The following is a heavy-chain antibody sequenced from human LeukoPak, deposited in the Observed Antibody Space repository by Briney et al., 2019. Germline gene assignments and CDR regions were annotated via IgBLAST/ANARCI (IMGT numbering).Heavy chain of an antibody. CDR2: ISGSGGST. Sequence: GGSLRLSCAASGFTFSSYAMSWVRQAPGKGLEWASAISGSGGSTYYADSVKGRFTISRDNSKNTLYLQMNSLRAEDTAVYYCAKSLVVPAAIVLDAQNYYYYGMDVWGKGATVTVSS. CDR1: GFTFSSYA. V-gene: IGHV3-23*01. CDR3: AKSLVVPAAIVLDAQNYYYYGMDV. D-gene: IGHD2-2*01. J-gene: IGHJ6*04.